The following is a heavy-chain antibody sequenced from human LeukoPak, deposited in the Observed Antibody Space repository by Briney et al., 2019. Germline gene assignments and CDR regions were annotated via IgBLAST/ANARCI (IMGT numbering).Heavy chain of an antibody. J-gene: IGHJ4*02. CDR3: AKEAAGYSSSWFDY. V-gene: IGHV3-9*01. CDR1: GFTFSSYS. D-gene: IGHD6-13*01. CDR2: ISWNSGSI. Sequence: GGSLRLSCAASGFTFSSYSMNWVRQAPGKGLEWVSGISWNSGSIGYADSVKGRFTISRDNAKNSLYLQMNSLRAEDTALYYCAKEAAGYSSSWFDYWGQGTLVTVSS.